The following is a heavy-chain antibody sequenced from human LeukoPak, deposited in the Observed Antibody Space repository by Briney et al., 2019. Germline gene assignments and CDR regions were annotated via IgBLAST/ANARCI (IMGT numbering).Heavy chain of an antibody. J-gene: IGHJ4*02. D-gene: IGHD6-19*01. CDR3: ARRIAVAGADGFDY. V-gene: IGHV5-51*01. Sequence: GESLKISCKGSGYSFTSYWIGWVRQVPGKGLEWIGIIYPGDSDTTYSPSFQGQVTTSADKSISTAYLQWSSLKASDTAMYYCARRIAVAGADGFDYWGQGTLVTVSS. CDR2: IYPGDSDT. CDR1: GYSFTSYW.